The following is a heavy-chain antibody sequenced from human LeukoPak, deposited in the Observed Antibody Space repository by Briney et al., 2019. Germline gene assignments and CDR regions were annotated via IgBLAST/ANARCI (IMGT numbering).Heavy chain of an antibody. CDR1: GFTVSSDY. CDR2: TYPAGNT. V-gene: IGHV3-53*01. Sequence: PGGSLTVSCAPSGFTVSSDYMTWVRQAPGKGLEWVSVTYPAGNTFYADSVKGRFTIFRDNSKNTLFLQMNSLRVEDTAVYYCVIGSLWKLSRFDYWGQGTLVTVSS. D-gene: IGHD3-3*01. J-gene: IGHJ4*02. CDR3: VIGSLWKLSRFDY.